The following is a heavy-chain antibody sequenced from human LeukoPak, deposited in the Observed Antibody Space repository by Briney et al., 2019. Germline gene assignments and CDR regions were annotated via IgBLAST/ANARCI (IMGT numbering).Heavy chain of an antibody. CDR2: IYSGGST. Sequence: HPGGTLRLSCAASGFTVSSNYMSWVRQAPGKGLEWVSVIYSGGSTYYADSLKGRFTISRDNSKNTLSLKTNSLRAEDAAVYYCAKYTAAIGYWGQGTLVTVSS. CDR3: AKYTAAIGY. CDR1: GFTVSSNY. D-gene: IGHD2-2*01. V-gene: IGHV3-66*01. J-gene: IGHJ4*02.